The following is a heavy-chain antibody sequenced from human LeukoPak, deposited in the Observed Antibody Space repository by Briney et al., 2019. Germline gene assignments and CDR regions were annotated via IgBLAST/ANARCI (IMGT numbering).Heavy chain of an antibody. D-gene: IGHD2-15*01. CDR2: IYYSGST. Sequence: SETLSLTCTVSGGSISSSSYYWGWLRQPSGKGLEWLGSIYYSGSTYYNPSLNSRVTISVDTSKNQFSLKLSSVTAADTAVYYCARHIIGGTFDYWGQGTLVTVSS. J-gene: IGHJ4*02. CDR1: GGSISSSSYY. CDR3: ARHIIGGTFDY. V-gene: IGHV4-39*01.